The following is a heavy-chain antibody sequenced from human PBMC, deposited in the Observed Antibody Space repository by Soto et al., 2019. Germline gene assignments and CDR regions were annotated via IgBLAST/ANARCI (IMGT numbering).Heavy chain of an antibody. D-gene: IGHD4-17*01. V-gene: IGHV4-59*01. CDR1: GGSISSYY. Sequence: PSETLSLTCTVSGGSISSYYWSWIRQPPGKGLEWIGYIYYSGSTNYNPSLKSRVTISVDTSKNQFSLKLSSVTAADTAVYYCARDKGDYVFDYYYGMDVWGQGTTVTVSS. J-gene: IGHJ6*02. CDR3: ARDKGDYVFDYYYGMDV. CDR2: IYYSGST.